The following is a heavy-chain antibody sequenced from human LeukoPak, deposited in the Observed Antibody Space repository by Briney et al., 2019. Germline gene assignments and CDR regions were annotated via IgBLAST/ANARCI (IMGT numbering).Heavy chain of an antibody. J-gene: IGHJ4*02. CDR3: ARRSFDSSSWDFDY. CDR2: ISYSGNT. CDR1: GGSISSSNYY. V-gene: IGHV4-39*02. D-gene: IGHD6-13*01. Sequence: PSETLSLTCTVSGGSISSSNYYWGWIRQPPGKGLEWIGTISYSGNTYYNPSLKSRVAISVDTSKSHFSLNLSSVTATDTAVYFCARRSFDSSSWDFDYWGQGTLVTVSS.